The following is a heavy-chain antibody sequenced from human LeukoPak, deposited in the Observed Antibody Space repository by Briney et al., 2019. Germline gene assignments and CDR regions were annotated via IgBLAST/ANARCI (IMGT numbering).Heavy chain of an antibody. V-gene: IGHV4-38-2*02. Sequence: SETLSLTCTVSGYSISSGYFWGWIRQPPGKGLEWFGTIYHSGGTYYTPSLESRVTISVDTSKNQFSLKLSSVTPADTAVYYCARAYSSSWYFNWFDPWGQGTLVTVSS. CDR3: ARAYSSSWYFNWFDP. J-gene: IGHJ5*02. CDR2: IYHSGGT. D-gene: IGHD6-13*01. CDR1: GYSISSGYF.